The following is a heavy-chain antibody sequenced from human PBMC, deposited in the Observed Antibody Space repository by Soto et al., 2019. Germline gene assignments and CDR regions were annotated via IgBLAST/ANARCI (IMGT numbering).Heavy chain of an antibody. CDR3: GREDIVLVPAAKAGHYYYYGMDV. V-gene: IGHV1-69*13. Sequence: SVKVSCKASGGTFSSYAISWVRQAPRQGLEWMGGIIPIFGTANYAQKFQGRVTITADESTSTAYMELSSLRSEDTAVYYCGREDIVLVPAAKAGHYYYYGMDVWGQGTTVTVSS. CDR2: IIPIFGTA. CDR1: GGTFSSYA. D-gene: IGHD2-2*01. J-gene: IGHJ6*02.